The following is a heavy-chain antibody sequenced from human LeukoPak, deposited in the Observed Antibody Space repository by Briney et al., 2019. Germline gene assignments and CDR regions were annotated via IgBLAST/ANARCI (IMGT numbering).Heavy chain of an antibody. CDR1: GFTFSSYW. V-gene: IGHV3-74*01. Sequence: PGGSLRLSCAASGFTFSSYWMHWVRQAPGKGLVWVSRINSDGSSTRYADSVKGRFTISRDNSKNTLYLQMNSLRAEDTAVYYCARGKVIGPFDYWGQGTLVTVSS. CDR2: INSDGSST. J-gene: IGHJ4*02. D-gene: IGHD3-16*02. CDR3: ARGKVIGPFDY.